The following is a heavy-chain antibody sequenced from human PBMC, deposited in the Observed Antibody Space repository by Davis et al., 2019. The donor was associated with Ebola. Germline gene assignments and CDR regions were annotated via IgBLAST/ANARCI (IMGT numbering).Heavy chain of an antibody. Sequence: AASVKVSCKASGYTFTSYAMHWVRQAPGQRLEWMGWINAGNGNTKYSQKFQGRVTITADKSTSTAYMELSSLRSEDTAVYYCARDSPTGVTILGSSMDVWGQGTTVTVSS. J-gene: IGHJ6*02. V-gene: IGHV1-3*01. D-gene: IGHD3-3*01. CDR1: GYTFTSYA. CDR2: INAGNGNT. CDR3: ARDSPTGVTILGSSMDV.